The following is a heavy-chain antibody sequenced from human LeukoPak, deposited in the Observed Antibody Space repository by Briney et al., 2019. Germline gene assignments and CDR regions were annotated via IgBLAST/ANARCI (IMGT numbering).Heavy chain of an antibody. CDR2: VYYTGNT. CDR1: GDSMTSSRSSAYY. CDR3: ARLMDHMTARRAFDY. Sequence: SETLSLTCTVSGDSMTSSRSSAYYWGWIRQPPGKGLGWIATVYYTGNTYYNPSLMSRVTISVDTSKNQFSLELTSVTAADTAVYFCARLMDHMTARRAFDYWGQGTRVIVSS. J-gene: IGHJ4*02. D-gene: IGHD6-6*01. V-gene: IGHV4-39*01.